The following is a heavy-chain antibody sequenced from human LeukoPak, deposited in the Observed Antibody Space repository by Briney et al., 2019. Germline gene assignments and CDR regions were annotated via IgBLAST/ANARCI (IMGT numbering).Heavy chain of an antibody. CDR2: IYTSGST. D-gene: IGHD3-22*01. CDR3: ARDPGYYYDSSGYWVPY. V-gene: IGHV4-61*09. Sequence: SETLSLACSVSGGSISSGTSYWSWIRQPAGKGLEWIGHIYTSGSTNYNPSLKSRVTMSVDTSKNQFSLKLSSVTAADTAVYYCARDPGYYYDSSGYWVPYWGQGTLVTVSS. J-gene: IGHJ4*02. CDR1: GGSISSGTSY.